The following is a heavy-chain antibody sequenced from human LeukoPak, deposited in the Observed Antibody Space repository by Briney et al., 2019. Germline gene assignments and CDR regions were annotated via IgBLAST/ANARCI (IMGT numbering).Heavy chain of an antibody. CDR2: INPNSGGT. J-gene: IGHJ4*02. CDR1: GYTFSNYG. CDR3: ARDNGVVAGTGVDY. V-gene: IGHV1-2*02. Sequence: ASVKVSCKASGYTFSNYGISWVRQAPGQGLEWMGWINPNSGGTNYAQKFQGRVTMTRDTSISTAYMELSRLRSDDTAVYYCARDNGVVAGTGVDYWGQGTLVTVSS. D-gene: IGHD6-19*01.